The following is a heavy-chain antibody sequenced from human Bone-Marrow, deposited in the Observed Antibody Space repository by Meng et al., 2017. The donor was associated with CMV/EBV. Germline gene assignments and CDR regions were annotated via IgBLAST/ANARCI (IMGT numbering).Heavy chain of an antibody. J-gene: IGHJ4*02. CDR1: GFTFSNYA. CDR2: ITASGGST. V-gene: IGHV3-23*01. CDR3: AKRSGGHIVVVPAAYGY. D-gene: IGHD2-2*01. Sequence: GESLKISCAVAGFTFSNYAMSWIRQAPGKGLEWVSAITASGGSTYYADSVKGRFTISRDNSKSTLYLQMNSLRAEDTAVYYCAKRSGGHIVVVPAAYGYCGQGTLVTVSS.